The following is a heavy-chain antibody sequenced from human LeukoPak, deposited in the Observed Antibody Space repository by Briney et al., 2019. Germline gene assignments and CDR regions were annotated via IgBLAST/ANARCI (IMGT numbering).Heavy chain of an antibody. CDR2: ISSSGSTI. V-gene: IGHV3-48*03. D-gene: IGHD2-2*01. CDR1: GFTFSSYE. CDR3: ARKGIFGVVPAAIGLYYMDV. J-gene: IGHJ6*03. Sequence: SGGSLRLSCAASGFTFSSYEMNWVRQAPGKGLEWVSYISSSGSTIYYADSVKGRFTISRDNAKNSLYLQMNSLRAEDTAVYYCARKGIFGVVPAAIGLYYMDVWGKGTTVTVSS.